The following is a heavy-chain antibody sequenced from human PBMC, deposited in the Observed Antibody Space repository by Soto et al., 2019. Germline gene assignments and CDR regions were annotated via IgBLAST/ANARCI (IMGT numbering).Heavy chain of an antibody. CDR1: GFTFSSYA. V-gene: IGHV3-23*01. CDR2: ISGSGGST. Sequence: GGSLRISCAASGFTFSSYAMSWVRQAPGKGLEWVSAISGSGGSTYYADSVKGRFTISRDNSKNTLYLQLNSLRAEDTAVYYCAKGRLLYYFDYWGQGTLVTVSS. J-gene: IGHJ4*02. CDR3: AKGRLLYYFDY.